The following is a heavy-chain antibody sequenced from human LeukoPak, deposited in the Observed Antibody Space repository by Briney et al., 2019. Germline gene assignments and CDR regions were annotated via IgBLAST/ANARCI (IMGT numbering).Heavy chain of an antibody. V-gene: IGHV4-39*01. CDR2: IYYSGTT. J-gene: IGHJ6*02. CDR1: GGSISSSSYY. CDR3: ARHKGGYCRSTSCIYYGMDV. Sequence: KTSETLSLTCTVSGGSISSSSYYWGWIRPPPGKGLEWVVSIYYSGTTYLNPSLKSRVTISGEPSKSQFSQNLSYLTAANTAVYDCARHKGGYCRSTSCIYYGMDVWGQGTTVTVSS. D-gene: IGHD2-2*03.